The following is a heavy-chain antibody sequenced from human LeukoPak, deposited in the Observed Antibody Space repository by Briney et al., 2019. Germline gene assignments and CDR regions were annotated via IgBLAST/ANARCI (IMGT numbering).Heavy chain of an antibody. CDR3: ARMSSGWTLLDY. D-gene: IGHD6-19*01. CDR2: ISAYNGNT. CDR1: GYTFTIYG. Sequence: ASVKVSCTASGYTFTIYGISWVRQAPGQGLEWMGWISAYNGNTNYAQKLQGRVTMTTDTSTSTAYMELRSLRSDDTAVYYCARMSSGWTLLDYWGQGTLVTVSS. V-gene: IGHV1-18*04. J-gene: IGHJ4*02.